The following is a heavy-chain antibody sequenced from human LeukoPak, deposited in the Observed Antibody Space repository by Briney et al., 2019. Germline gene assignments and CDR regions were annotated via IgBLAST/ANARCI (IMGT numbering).Heavy chain of an antibody. D-gene: IGHD1-26*01. CDR3: ARSPYSGSYYGFYFDY. V-gene: IGHV1-69*05. CDR2: IIPIFGTA. J-gene: IGHJ4*02. CDR1: GYTFTSYD. Sequence: ASVKVSCKASGYTFTSYDISWVRQAPGQGLEWMGGIIPIFGTANYAQKFQGRVTIITDESTSTAYMELSSLRSEDTAVYYCARSPYSGSYYGFYFDYWGQGTLVTVSS.